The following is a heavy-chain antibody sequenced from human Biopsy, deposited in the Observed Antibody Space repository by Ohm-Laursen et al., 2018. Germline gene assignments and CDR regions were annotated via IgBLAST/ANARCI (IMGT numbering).Heavy chain of an antibody. J-gene: IGHJ5*02. CDR1: GGSISGSS. CDR2: ISYSRDT. Sequence: SQTLSLTCTVSGGSISGSSWSWIRQAPGKGLEWIGYISYSRDTNYNPSLKSRVSISADASKYEFSLNLTSVTAADTAVYYCARHPTGFWFDPWGQGTLVIVSS. CDR3: ARHPTGFWFDP. V-gene: IGHV4-59*08.